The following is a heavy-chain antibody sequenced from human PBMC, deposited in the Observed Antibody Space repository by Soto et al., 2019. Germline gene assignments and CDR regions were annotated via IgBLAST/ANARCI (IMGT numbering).Heavy chain of an antibody. CDR3: ARHYSSSWSYYYYMDV. CDR1: GGSISSSNYY. CDR2: IYYSGST. J-gene: IGHJ6*03. V-gene: IGHV4-39*01. Sequence: QLQLQESGPGLVKPSETLSLTCTVSGGSISSSNYYWGWIRQPPGKGLEWIGSIYYSGSTYYNPSLNSRVTISVDTSKNQFSLRLSSVTAADSAVYSCARHYSSSWSYYYYMDVWGKGTTVTVSS. D-gene: IGHD6-13*01.